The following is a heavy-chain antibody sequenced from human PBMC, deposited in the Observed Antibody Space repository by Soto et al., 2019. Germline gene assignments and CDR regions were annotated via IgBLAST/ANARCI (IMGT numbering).Heavy chain of an antibody. J-gene: IGHJ6*02. CDR3: AKDLYSGCDLAYYYYGMDV. Sequence: GGSLRLSCAASGFTFSSYAMSWVRQAPGKGLEWVSAISGSGGSTYYADSVKGRFTISRDNSKNTLYLQMNSLRAEDTAVYYCAKDLYSGCDLAYYYYGMDVWGQGTTVTVS. V-gene: IGHV3-23*01. D-gene: IGHD5-12*01. CDR1: GFTFSSYA. CDR2: ISGSGGST.